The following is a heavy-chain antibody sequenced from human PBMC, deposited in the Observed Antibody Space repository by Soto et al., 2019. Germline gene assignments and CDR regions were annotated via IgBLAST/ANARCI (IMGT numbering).Heavy chain of an antibody. D-gene: IGHD1-1*01. CDR1: GFTFTSSA. CDR3: AAVDRNLDAFDI. Sequence: SVKVSCKASGFTFTSSAVQWVRQARGQRLEWIGWIVVGSGNTNYAQKFQERVTITRDMSTSTAYMELSSLRSEDTAVYYCAAVDRNLDAFDIWGQGTMVTVSS. J-gene: IGHJ3*02. CDR2: IVVGSGNT. V-gene: IGHV1-58*01.